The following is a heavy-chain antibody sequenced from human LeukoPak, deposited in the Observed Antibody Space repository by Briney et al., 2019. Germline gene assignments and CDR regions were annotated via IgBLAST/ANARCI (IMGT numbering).Heavy chain of an antibody. J-gene: IGHJ2*01. CDR1: GGSMNNYY. D-gene: IGHD3-16*01. V-gene: IGHV4-59*12. Sequence: SETLSLTCTVSGGSMNNYYWSWIRQAPGKGLEWIGYISDSGSTNYNPSLRSRVTISVDTSKNQFSLKLSSVTAADTAVYYCARGSSGGGTWYFDLWGRGTLVTVSS. CDR3: ARGSSGGGTWYFDL. CDR2: ISDSGST.